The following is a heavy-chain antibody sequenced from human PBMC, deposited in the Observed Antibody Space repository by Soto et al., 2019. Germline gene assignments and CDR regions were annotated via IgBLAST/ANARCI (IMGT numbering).Heavy chain of an antibody. CDR3: ARGRRWLRFSPLDY. V-gene: IGHV4-34*01. J-gene: IGHJ4*02. CDR2: INHSGST. CDR1: GGSFSGYY. D-gene: IGHD5-12*01. Sequence: LETLSLTCAVYGGSFSGYYWSWIRQPPGKGLEWIGEINHSGSTNYNPSLKSRVTISVDTSKNQFSLKLSSVTAADTAVYYCARGRRWLRFSPLDYWGQGTLVTVSS.